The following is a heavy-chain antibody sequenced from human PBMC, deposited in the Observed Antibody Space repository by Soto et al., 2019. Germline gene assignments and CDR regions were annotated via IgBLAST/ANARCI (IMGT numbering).Heavy chain of an antibody. CDR2: ISWNSGSI. V-gene: IGHV3-9*01. D-gene: IGHD2-2*01. J-gene: IGHJ4*02. Sequence: EVQLVESGGGLVQPGRYLRLSCAASGFNLDDYAMHWVRQAPGKGLEWVSGISWNSGSIGYADSVKGRFTISRDNAKKSLSLQMNSLRAEERDWYYCAKDIDVAHCSSTSCYVLRSYDFWSGGIDYWGQGTLVTVSS. CDR3: AKDIDVAHCSSTSCYVLRSYDFWSGGIDY. CDR1: GFNLDDYA.